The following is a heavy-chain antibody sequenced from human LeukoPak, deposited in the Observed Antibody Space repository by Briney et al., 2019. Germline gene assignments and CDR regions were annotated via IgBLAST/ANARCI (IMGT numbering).Heavy chain of an antibody. CDR3: AADQNVVPAAMVNYYQYGMDV. J-gene: IGHJ6*02. D-gene: IGHD2-2*01. CDR1: GFTFTSSG. Sequence: SVKVSCKASGFTFTSSGIQWVRQARGQRLEWIGWIVVGSGITKYAQDFQERVTITRDVSTSTAYMSLNSQTSEDTAIYYCAADQNVVPAAMVNYYQYGMDVWGQGTTVTVSS. CDR2: IVVGSGIT. V-gene: IGHV1-58*02.